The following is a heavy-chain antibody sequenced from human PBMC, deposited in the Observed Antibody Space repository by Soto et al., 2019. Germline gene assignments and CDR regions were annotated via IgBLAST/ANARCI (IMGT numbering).Heavy chain of an antibody. CDR2: IYYSGST. J-gene: IGHJ6*02. CDR3: ARLFGYPHYYNYGMDV. V-gene: IGHV4-31*03. CDR1: GGSTRSGGYY. D-gene: IGHD3-22*01. Sequence: TLSLTCTVSGGSTRSGGYYWSWIRQHKGKGLEWIGYIYYSGSTYYNPSLKSRVTISVDTSKNQFSLRLSSVTAADTAVYYCARLFGYPHYYNYGMDVSGQGTTVTVS.